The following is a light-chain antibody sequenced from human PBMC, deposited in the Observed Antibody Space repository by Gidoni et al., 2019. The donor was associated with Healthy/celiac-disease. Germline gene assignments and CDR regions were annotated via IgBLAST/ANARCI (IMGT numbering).Light chain of an antibody. CDR3: EQSYRTPLT. CDR2: AAS. V-gene: IGKV1-39*01. CDR1: QSISSY. Sequence: DIQMTQSPSSLSASVGDRVTITCRASQSISSYLNWYQQKPGKDPKLLIYAASSLQTGVPSMFSGRGSGTEFTLTRSSLQSEKFVTYYCEQSYRTPLTFGQGTRLEIK. J-gene: IGKJ5*01.